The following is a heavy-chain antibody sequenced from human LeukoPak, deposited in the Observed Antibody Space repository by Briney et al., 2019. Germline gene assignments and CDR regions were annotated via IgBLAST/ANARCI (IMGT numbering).Heavy chain of an antibody. CDR2: IRQDGSEK. V-gene: IGHV3-7*01. Sequence: GGSLRLSCAASGFTFSSYWMSWVRQAPGKGLEWGANIRQDGSEKYYVDSVKGRFTISRDNAKNSLYLQMNSLRAEDTAVYYCARDRLGVEVVVAATADYWGQGTLVTVSS. J-gene: IGHJ4*02. CDR1: GFTFSSYW. D-gene: IGHD2-15*01. CDR3: ARDRLGVEVVVAATADY.